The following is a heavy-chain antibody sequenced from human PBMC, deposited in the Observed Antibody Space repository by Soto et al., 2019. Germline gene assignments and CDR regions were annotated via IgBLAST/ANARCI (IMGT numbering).Heavy chain of an antibody. V-gene: IGHV3-30-3*01. CDR1: GFTFSSYA. CDR3: ARVQIPDALAFVQYYYYGMDV. Sequence: GGSLRLSCAASGFTFSSYAMHWVRQAPGKGLEWVAVISYDGSNKYYADSVEGRFTISRDNSKNTLYLQMNSLRAEDTAVYYCARVQIPDALAFVQYYYYGMDVWGQGTTVTVSS. D-gene: IGHD3-16*01. J-gene: IGHJ6*02. CDR2: ISYDGSNK.